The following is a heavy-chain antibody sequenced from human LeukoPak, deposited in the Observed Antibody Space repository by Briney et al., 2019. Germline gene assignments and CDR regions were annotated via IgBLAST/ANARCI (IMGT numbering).Heavy chain of an antibody. Sequence: ASVKVSCKASGYTFTSYGISWVRQAPGQGLEWMGWISAYNGNTNYAQKLQGRVTMTTDTSTSTAYMELRSLRSDDTAVYYCAREGSYSSTSSPPGYWGQGTLVTVSS. J-gene: IGHJ4*02. V-gene: IGHV1-18*01. CDR2: ISAYNGNT. CDR1: GYTFTSYG. CDR3: AREGSYSSTSSPPGY. D-gene: IGHD2-2*01.